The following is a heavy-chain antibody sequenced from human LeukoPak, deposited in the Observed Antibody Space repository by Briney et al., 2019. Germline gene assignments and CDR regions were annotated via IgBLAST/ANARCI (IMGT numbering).Heavy chain of an antibody. Sequence: GGSLRLSCAASGFTFSSYAMSWVRQAPGKGLEWVSAIGGSGGSTYYADSVKGRFTISRDNSKNTLYLQMNSLRAEDTAVYYCARVGGWNRTVGDYYMDVWGKGTTVTVSS. D-gene: IGHD1-14*01. CDR3: ARVGGWNRTVGDYYMDV. CDR1: GFTFSSYA. CDR2: IGGSGGST. V-gene: IGHV3-23*01. J-gene: IGHJ6*03.